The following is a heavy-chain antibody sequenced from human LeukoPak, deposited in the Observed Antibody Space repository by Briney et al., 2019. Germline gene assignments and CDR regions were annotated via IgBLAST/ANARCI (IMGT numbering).Heavy chain of an antibody. D-gene: IGHD6-13*01. J-gene: IGHJ6*03. Sequence: GGSLRLSCAASGFTFSSYAMSWVRQAPGKGLEWVSAISGSGGSTYYADSVKGRFTISRDNSKNTLYLQMNSLRAEDTAVYYCANSEYSSSWNLYYYYYMDVWGKGTTVTVSS. CDR3: ANSEYSSSWNLYYYYYMDV. CDR2: ISGSGGST. V-gene: IGHV3-23*01. CDR1: GFTFSSYA.